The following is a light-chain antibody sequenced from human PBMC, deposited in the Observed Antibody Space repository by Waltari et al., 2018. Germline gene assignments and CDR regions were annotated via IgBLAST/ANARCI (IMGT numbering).Light chain of an antibody. Sequence: DIQMTQSPSSLSASIGDIVPITCRASENIGSYLNWYQQRTGEAPKLLIYATSTLQTEVPSRFSGSGSRTDFTLTISSLQPEDFATYYCQQLKSYPITFGQGTRLEIK. CDR1: ENIGSY. V-gene: IGKV1-39*01. CDR2: ATS. CDR3: QQLKSYPIT. J-gene: IGKJ5*01.